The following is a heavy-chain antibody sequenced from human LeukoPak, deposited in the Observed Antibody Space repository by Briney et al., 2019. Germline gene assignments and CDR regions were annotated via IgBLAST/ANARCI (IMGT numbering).Heavy chain of an antibody. J-gene: IGHJ4*02. CDR3: ARGGYWEYYFDY. V-gene: IGHV3-33*01. CDR2: IWYDGSNK. Sequence: GGSVRLSCAASGFTFSSYGMHWVRQAPGKGLEWVAVIWYDGSNKYYADSVKGRFPISRDNSKNTLYLQMNSLRAEDTAVYYCARGGYWEYYFDYWGQGTLVTVSS. CDR1: GFTFSSYG. D-gene: IGHD5-12*01.